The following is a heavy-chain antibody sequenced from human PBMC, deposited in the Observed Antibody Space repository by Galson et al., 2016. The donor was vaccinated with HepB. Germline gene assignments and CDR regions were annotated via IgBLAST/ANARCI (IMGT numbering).Heavy chain of an antibody. Sequence: ETLSLTCTVFGGSISNYYWSWIRQPPGKGLEWIGYVYYSGTTTYNPSLKTRVTISIDTSRNQFSLRLTSVSGADTAVYYCARSLRYYDSPFQLWGQGTLSPSPQ. CDR3: ARSLRYYDSPFQL. D-gene: IGHD3-16*01. CDR1: GGSISNYY. CDR2: VYYSGTT. V-gene: IGHV4-59*01. J-gene: IGHJ1*01.